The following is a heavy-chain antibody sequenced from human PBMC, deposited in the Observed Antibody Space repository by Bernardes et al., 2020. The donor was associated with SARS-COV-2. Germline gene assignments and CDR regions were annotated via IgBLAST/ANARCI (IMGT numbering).Heavy chain of an antibody. CDR2: IYYSGST. CDR1: GGSISSGGYY. D-gene: IGHD3-3*01. Sequence: SETLSLTCTVSGGSISSGGYYWSWIHQHPGKGLEWIGYIYYSGSTYYNPSLKSRVTISVDTSKNQFSLKLSSVTAADTAVYYCERAPKQRITIFGVVGWFDPWGQETLVTVSS. CDR3: ERAPKQRITIFGVVGWFDP. J-gene: IGHJ5*02. V-gene: IGHV4-31*03.